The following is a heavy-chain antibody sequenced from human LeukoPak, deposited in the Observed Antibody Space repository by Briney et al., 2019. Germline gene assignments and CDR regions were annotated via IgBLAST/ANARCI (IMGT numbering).Heavy chain of an antibody. CDR3: ASPSIAARRGDY. V-gene: IGHV4-39*01. D-gene: IGHD6-6*01. J-gene: IGHJ4*02. CDR2: IYYSENT. CDR1: GGSISSSSYY. Sequence: PSETLSLTCTASGGSISSSSYYWGWICQPPGKGLEWIGSIYYSENTYYNPSLKSLGTISLDTSKNQFSLKLSSVTAADTAVYYCASPSIAARRGDYWGQGTLVTVSS.